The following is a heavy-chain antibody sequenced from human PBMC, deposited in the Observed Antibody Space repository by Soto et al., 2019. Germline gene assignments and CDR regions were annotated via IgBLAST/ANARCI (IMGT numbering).Heavy chain of an antibody. V-gene: IGHV3-23*01. D-gene: IGHD3-9*01. CDR1: GFTFSSYA. CDR3: AKRGHDILTGRTPYYYYYYMDV. Sequence: EVQLLESGGGLVQPGGSLRLSCAASGFTFSSYAMSWVRQAPGKGLEWVSAISGSGGSTYYADYVKGRFTISRDNSKNTLYLQMNSLRADDTAVYYCAKRGHDILTGRTPYYYYYYMDVWGKGTTVTVSS. J-gene: IGHJ6*03. CDR2: ISGSGGST.